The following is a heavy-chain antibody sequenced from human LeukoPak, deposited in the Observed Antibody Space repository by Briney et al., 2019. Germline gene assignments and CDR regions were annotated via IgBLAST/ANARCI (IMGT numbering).Heavy chain of an antibody. CDR3: ARDGLSEVTIAY. J-gene: IGHJ4*02. CDR2: IYYTEST. Sequence: SETLSLTCTVSGGSISSGAYYWSWIRQPPGKGLEWIGFIYYTESTSYNPSLKSRVTISVDTSKNQFSLKLSSVAAADTAVYYCARDGLSEVTIAYWGQGTLVTVSS. D-gene: IGHD4-17*01. CDR1: GGSISSGAYY. V-gene: IGHV4-30-2*01.